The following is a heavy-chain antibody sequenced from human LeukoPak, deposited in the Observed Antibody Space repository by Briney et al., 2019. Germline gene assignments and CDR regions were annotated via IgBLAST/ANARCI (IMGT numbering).Heavy chain of an antibody. CDR1: GFTFSRYW. J-gene: IGHJ4*02. CDR2: MNSDGSNT. Sequence: PGGSLRLSCAASGFTFSRYWVHWVRQAPGEGLVWVSRMNSDGSNTNYADSVKGRFTISRDNAKNTLYLQMNSLRADDTAVYYCARDICSGIGCYPRAPFDYWGQGTLVTVSS. D-gene: IGHD2-15*01. V-gene: IGHV3-74*01. CDR3: ARDICSGIGCYPRAPFDY.